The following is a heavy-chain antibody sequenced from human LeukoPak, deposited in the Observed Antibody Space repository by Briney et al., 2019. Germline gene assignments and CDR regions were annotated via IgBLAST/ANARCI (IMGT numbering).Heavy chain of an antibody. J-gene: IGHJ4*02. D-gene: IGHD5-18*01. V-gene: IGHV1-69*04. CDR2: IIPILGIA. Sequence: SVKVSCKAAGGTFSSYAISWVRQAPGQGLEWMGRIIPILGIANYAQKFQGRVTITADKSTSTAYMELSSLRSEDTAVYYCVVRTAMVTQENLDYWGQGTLVTVSS. CDR1: GGTFSSYA. CDR3: VVRTAMVTQENLDY.